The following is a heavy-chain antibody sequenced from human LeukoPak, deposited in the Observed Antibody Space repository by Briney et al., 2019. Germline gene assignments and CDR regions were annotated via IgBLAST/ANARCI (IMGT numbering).Heavy chain of an antibody. CDR3: ATNALFDY. V-gene: IGHV3-66*03. J-gene: IGHJ4*02. CDR1: GFTVSSNS. D-gene: IGHD1-1*01. CDR2: IYSDNT. Sequence: PGGSLRLSCTVSGFTVSSNSMSWVRQAPGKGLEWVSFIYSDNTHYSDSVKGRFTISRDNSKNTLYLQMNSLRAEDTAVYYCATNALFDYWGQGTLVTVSS.